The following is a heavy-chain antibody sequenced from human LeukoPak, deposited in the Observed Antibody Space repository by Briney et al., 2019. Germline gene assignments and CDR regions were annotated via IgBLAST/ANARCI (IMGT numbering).Heavy chain of an antibody. CDR3: AKEPTRTYYYDSSGYRDSDI. CDR2: ISSSSTSI. D-gene: IGHD3-22*01. J-gene: IGHJ3*02. CDR1: GFTFSDYY. Sequence: GGSLRLSRESSGFTFSDYYMSWIRQAPGKGLEWIAYISSSSTSIMYADSVKGRFTISRDNARDSLYLQMNDLRVEDTAVYYCAKEPTRTYYYDSSGYRDSDIWGQGTMVTVSS. V-gene: IGHV3-11*01.